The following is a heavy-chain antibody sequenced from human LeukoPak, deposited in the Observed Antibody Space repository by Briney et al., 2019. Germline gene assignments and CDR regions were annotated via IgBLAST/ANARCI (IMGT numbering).Heavy chain of an antibody. CDR1: GFTFSSYS. CDR2: ISSSSSTI. CDR3: ARDRAGYYDNSGIFFDY. J-gene: IGHJ4*02. V-gene: IGHV3-48*01. D-gene: IGHD3-22*01. Sequence: GGSLRLSCAASGFTFSSYSMNWVRQAPGKGLEWVSYISSSSSTIYYADSVKGRFTISRDNAKNSLFLQMDSLRAEDTAMYYCARDRAGYYDNSGIFFDYWGQGTLVTVSS.